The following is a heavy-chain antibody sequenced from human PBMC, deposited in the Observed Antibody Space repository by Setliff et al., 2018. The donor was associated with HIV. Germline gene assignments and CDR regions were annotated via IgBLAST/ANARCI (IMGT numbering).Heavy chain of an antibody. CDR2: IYYSGST. CDR3: ARLRGLNLEPFDY. D-gene: IGHD1-1*01. Sequence: PSETLSLTCTVSGDSIRGYYWGWIRQPPGKGLEWIGSIYYSGSTYYNPSLKSRLTISVDTSTNKFSLKLSSVTAADTAVYYCARLRGLNLEPFDYWGQGTLVTVSS. J-gene: IGHJ4*02. V-gene: IGHV4-39*01. CDR1: GDSIRGYY.